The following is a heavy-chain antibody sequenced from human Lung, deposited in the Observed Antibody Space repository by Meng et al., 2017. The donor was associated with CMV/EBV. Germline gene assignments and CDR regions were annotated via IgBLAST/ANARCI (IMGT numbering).Heavy chain of an antibody. CDR3: ARQDYDFWCGMAV. CDR2: ISSSSSYI. D-gene: IGHD3-3*01. J-gene: IGHJ6*02. Sequence: ESLKISWAASGFTFSSYSMNWVRQAPGKGLEWVSSISSSSSYIYYAASVKGRFTISRDNSKNSLYLQMNSLRTEDTAVYYCARQDYDFWCGMAVWGQGTTVTVSS. CDR1: GFTFSSYS. V-gene: IGHV3-21*01.